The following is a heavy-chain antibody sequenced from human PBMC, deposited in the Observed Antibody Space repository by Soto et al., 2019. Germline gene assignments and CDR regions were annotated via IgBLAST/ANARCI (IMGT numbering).Heavy chain of an antibody. D-gene: IGHD3-3*01. CDR1: GYSFTSYW. Sequence: GESLKISCKGSGYSFTSYWIGWVRQMPGKGLEWMGIIYPGDSDTRYSPSFQGQVTISADKSISTAYLQWSSLKASDTAMYYCARRVAIFGTTQSYGMDVWGQGTTVTVSS. CDR3: ARRVAIFGTTQSYGMDV. CDR2: IYPGDSDT. V-gene: IGHV5-51*01. J-gene: IGHJ6*02.